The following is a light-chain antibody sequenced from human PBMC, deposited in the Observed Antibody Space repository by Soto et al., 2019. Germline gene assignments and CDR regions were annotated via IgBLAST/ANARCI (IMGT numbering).Light chain of an antibody. CDR2: EGN. J-gene: IGLJ2*01. V-gene: IGLV2-23*01. Sequence: QSALTQPASVSGSPGRSITISCTGTSSDVGGYNLVSWYQQHPGKAPKVLIYEGNKRPSGVSSRFAGYRSGNTAFLTVSGLQAEDEADYYCCSYAGSNTLFGGGTKLTVL. CDR3: CSYAGSNTL. CDR1: SSDVGGYNL.